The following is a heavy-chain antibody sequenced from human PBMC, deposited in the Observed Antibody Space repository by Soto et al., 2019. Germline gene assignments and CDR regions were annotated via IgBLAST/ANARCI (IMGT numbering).Heavy chain of an antibody. D-gene: IGHD2-15*01. Sequence: PGGSLRLSCAASGFTFSSYSMNWVRQAPGKGLEWVSYISSSSTIYYADSVKGRFTISRDNAKNSLYLQRNSLRDGDTAVYYCARSRYCSGGSCYDAFDIWGQGTMVTVSS. CDR2: ISSSSTI. V-gene: IGHV3-48*02. CDR1: GFTFSSYS. CDR3: ARSRYCSGGSCYDAFDI. J-gene: IGHJ3*02.